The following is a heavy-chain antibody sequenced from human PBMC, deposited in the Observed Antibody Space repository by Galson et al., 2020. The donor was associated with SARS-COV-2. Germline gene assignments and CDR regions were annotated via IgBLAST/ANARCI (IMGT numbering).Heavy chain of an antibody. Sequence: ASVKVSCKASGYTFTSYDINWVRQATGQGLEWMGWMNPNSGNTGYAQKFQGRVTMTRNTSISTAYMELSSLRSEDTAAYYCARAGYSSGWRSLYYYYGMGVWGQGTTVTVSS. CDR2: MNPNSGNT. D-gene: IGHD6-19*01. J-gene: IGHJ6*02. CDR1: GYTFTSYD. CDR3: ARAGYSSGWRSLYYYYGMGV. V-gene: IGHV1-8*01.